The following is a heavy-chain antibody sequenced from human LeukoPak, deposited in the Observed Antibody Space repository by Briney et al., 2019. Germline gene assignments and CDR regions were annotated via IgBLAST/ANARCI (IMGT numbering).Heavy chain of an antibody. V-gene: IGHV1-69*05. Sequence: GASVKASCKASGGTFSSYAISWVRQAPGQGLEWMGGIIPIFGTANYAQKFQGRVTITTDESTSTAYMELRSLRSDDTAVYYCAREDYDFWSNYYYYYMDVWGKGTTVTVSS. CDR3: AREDYDFWSNYYYYYMDV. J-gene: IGHJ6*03. CDR2: IIPIFGTA. D-gene: IGHD3-3*01. CDR1: GGTFSSYA.